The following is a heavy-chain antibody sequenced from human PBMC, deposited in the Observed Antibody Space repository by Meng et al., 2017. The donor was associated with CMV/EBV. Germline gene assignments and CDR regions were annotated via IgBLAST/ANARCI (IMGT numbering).Heavy chain of an antibody. CDR3: ARGGARDTARLGY. CDR2: IYYSGST. V-gene: IGHV4-59*01. J-gene: IGHJ4*02. D-gene: IGHD5-18*01. CDR1: GGSISSYY. Sequence: GSLRLSCTVSGGSISSYYWSWIRQPPGKGLEWIGYIYYSGSTNYNPSLKSRVTISVDTSKNQFSLKLGSVTAADTAVYYCARGGARDTARLGYWGQGTLVTVSS.